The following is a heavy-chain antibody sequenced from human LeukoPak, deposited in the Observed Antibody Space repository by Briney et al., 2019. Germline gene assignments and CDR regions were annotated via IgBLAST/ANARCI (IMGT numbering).Heavy chain of an antibody. CDR2: IYYSGST. J-gene: IGHJ3*02. CDR1: GGSISSSSYY. V-gene: IGHV4-39*01. D-gene: IGHD2-21*02. CDR3: ASVPARYCGGDCYKAFDI. Sequence: SETLSLTCTVSGGSISSSSYYWGWIRQPPGKGLEWIGSIYYSGSTYYNPSLKSRVTISVDTSKNQFSLKLSSVTAADTAVYYCASVPARYCGGDCYKAFDIWGQGTIVTVSS.